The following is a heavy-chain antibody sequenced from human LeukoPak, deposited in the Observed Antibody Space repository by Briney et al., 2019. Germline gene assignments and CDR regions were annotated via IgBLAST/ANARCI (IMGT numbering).Heavy chain of an antibody. Sequence: GGSLRLSCAASGFTFSSYTMHWVRQAPGKGLAWVSAITGGDGDTYYADSVKGRFTISRDNSKNTLYLQMNSLRAEDTAVYYCAKRSHIVVVPAATPFDYWGQGTLVTVSS. D-gene: IGHD2-2*01. CDR2: ITGGDGDT. V-gene: IGHV3-23*01. CDR1: GFTFSSYT. J-gene: IGHJ4*02. CDR3: AKRSHIVVVPAATPFDY.